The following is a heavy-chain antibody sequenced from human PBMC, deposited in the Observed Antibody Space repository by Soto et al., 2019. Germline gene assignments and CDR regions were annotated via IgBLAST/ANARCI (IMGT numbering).Heavy chain of an antibody. CDR1: GYTFTSYG. D-gene: IGHD3-10*01. J-gene: IGHJ4*02. CDR3: ARGRDGEY. CDR2: ISAHNDNT. V-gene: IGHV1-18*01. Sequence: QVHLVQSGAEVRKPGASVKVSCKGSGYTFTSYGIAWVRQAPGQGLEWMGWISAHNDNTNYAQKIQGRVTVTRDTSTSTANLALRKLGSEDTAVYCCARGRDGEYWGQGALVTVSS.